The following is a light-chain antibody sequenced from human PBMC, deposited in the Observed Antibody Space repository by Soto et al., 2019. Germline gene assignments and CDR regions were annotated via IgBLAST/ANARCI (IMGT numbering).Light chain of an antibody. CDR2: GAS. Sequence: EIVMTQSPATLSVSPGERATLSCRASQSVSSNLAWYQQKPGQAPRLLIYGASTRATGIPARFSGRGSGTEFTLTISSLQSEDFAVYYCQQYNNWPPRGTFGQGTKVEIK. CDR1: QSVSSN. CDR3: QQYNNWPPRGT. V-gene: IGKV3-15*01. J-gene: IGKJ1*01.